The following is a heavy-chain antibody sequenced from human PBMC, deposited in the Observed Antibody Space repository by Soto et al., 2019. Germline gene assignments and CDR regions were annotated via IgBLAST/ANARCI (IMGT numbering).Heavy chain of an antibody. CDR3: AMRGLAGLVDVASPIDY. J-gene: IGHJ4*02. Sequence: EVQLLESGGGLAEPVGSLRLSCAASGFTLNKYNMTWVRQAQGEGLVWLSTIDGGGGSKFYTDSVKGRCSISRDSAENTLYVQMNSLRAEDTAVYYCAMRGLAGLVDVASPIDYWGPGTLVTVSS. CDR2: IDGGGGSK. CDR1: GFTLNKYN. V-gene: IGHV3-23*01. D-gene: IGHD3-16*01.